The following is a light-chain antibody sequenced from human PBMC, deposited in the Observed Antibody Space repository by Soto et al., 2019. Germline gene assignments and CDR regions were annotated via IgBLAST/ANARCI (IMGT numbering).Light chain of an antibody. J-gene: IGKJ4*01. CDR1: QSVSSSY. CDR3: QQYGSSPPLT. Sequence: EIVLTQSPGTLSLSPGERATLSCRASQSVSSSYLAWYQQKPGQAPRLLIYGASSRATGIPDRFSGSGSGTDFTLTISRLEPEHVAVYYCQQYGSSPPLTFGGGTKVEIK. CDR2: GAS. V-gene: IGKV3-20*01.